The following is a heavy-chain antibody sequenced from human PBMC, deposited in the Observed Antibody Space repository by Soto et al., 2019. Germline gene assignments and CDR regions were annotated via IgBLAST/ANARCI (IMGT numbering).Heavy chain of an antibody. J-gene: IGHJ3*02. CDR1: GGYLSSYD. CDR2: IYYSGST. D-gene: IGHD5-12*01. V-gene: IGHV4-59*01. Sequence: TLSLSYTVSGGYLSSYDVSLIRPPPGKGLEWIGYIYYSGSTNYNPSLKSRVTISVDTSKNQFSLKLSSVTAADTAVYYCARDRRRGLNAAVDSWGQGTMVTVS. CDR3: ARDRRRGLNAAVDS.